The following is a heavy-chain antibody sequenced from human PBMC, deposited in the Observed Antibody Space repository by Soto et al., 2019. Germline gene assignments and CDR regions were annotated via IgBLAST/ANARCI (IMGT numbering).Heavy chain of an antibody. J-gene: IGHJ5*02. D-gene: IGHD1-26*01. CDR1: GYTFTYRY. V-gene: IGHV1-45*02. CDR2: ITPFNGNT. CDR3: AGATEGWFDP. Sequence: SVKVSCKASGYTFTYRYLHWVRQAPGQALEWMGWITPFNGNTNYAQKFQDRVTITRDRSMSTAYLELSSLRSEDTAMYYCAGATEGWFDPWGQGTLVTVSS.